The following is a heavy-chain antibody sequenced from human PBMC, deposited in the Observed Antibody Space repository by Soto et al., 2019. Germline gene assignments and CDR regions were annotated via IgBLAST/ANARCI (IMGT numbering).Heavy chain of an antibody. CDR3: ASALETGDY. V-gene: IGHV3-33*01. J-gene: IGHJ4*02. D-gene: IGHD3-10*01. CDR1: GFTFSNYG. Sequence: QVQLVESGGGVVQPGRSLRLSCASSGFTFSNYGMHWVRQAPGKGPEWVAVIWYDGSNKYYADSVKGRFTISRDNSKTTLYLQMNSLRAEDTAVYYCASALETGDYWGQGTLVTVSS. CDR2: IWYDGSNK.